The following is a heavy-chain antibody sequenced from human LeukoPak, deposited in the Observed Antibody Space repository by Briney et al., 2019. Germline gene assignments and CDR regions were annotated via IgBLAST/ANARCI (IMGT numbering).Heavy chain of an antibody. Sequence: ASVKVSCKASGGTFSSYAISWVRQATAQGLEWMGWMNPNSGSTGYAQKFQGRVTMTMDTSISTAYMELSSLRSEDTAVYYCAIDDSSGWSQVDYWGQGTLVTVSS. J-gene: IGHJ4*02. CDR3: AIDDSSGWSQVDY. V-gene: IGHV1-8*02. CDR1: GGTFSSYA. CDR2: MNPNSGST. D-gene: IGHD6-19*01.